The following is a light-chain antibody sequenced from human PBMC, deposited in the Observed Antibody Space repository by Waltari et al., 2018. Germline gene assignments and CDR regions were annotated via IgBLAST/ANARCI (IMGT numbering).Light chain of an antibody. Sequence: QSVMTQPPSASGTPGQRVTIPCSGSSPNIGNNHVYWYQQLPGAAPKLLNNRDNQRPSGVPYRFSVSKSGTSASLAISGLRSEDGADYYCGGWDDSLNGWVFGGGTKLTVL. CDR3: GGWDDSLNGWV. V-gene: IGLV1-47*01. CDR1: SPNIGNNH. J-gene: IGLJ3*02. CDR2: RDN.